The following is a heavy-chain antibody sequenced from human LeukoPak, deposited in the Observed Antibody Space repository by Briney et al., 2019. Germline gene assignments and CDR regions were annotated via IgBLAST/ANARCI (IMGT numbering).Heavy chain of an antibody. Sequence: PSETLSLTCTVSGGSISSYYWSWLRQPPGKGLESIWYISSSARTTYNPSLKTRVTTSVDTSKNQFSLTLSSVTAADTAVYYCASLPGAVGATDWGQGPLVTVSS. CDR3: ASLPGAVGATD. V-gene: IGHV4-59*01. J-gene: IGHJ4*02. CDR1: GGSISSYY. CDR2: ISSSART. D-gene: IGHD1-26*01.